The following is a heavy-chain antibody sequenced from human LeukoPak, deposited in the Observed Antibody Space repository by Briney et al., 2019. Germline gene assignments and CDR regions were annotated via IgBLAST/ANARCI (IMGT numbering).Heavy chain of an antibody. CDR1: GFTFSSYG. CDR3: AKDESGYCSGGSCYTLEY. V-gene: IGHV3-30*18. CDR2: ISYDGSNK. D-gene: IGHD2-15*01. J-gene: IGHJ4*02. Sequence: GGSLRLSCAASGFTFSSYGMHWVRQAPGKGLEWVAVISYDGSNKYYADSVKGRFTISRDNSKYTLYLQMNSLRAEDTAVYYCAKDESGYCSGGSCYTLEYWGQGTLVTVSS.